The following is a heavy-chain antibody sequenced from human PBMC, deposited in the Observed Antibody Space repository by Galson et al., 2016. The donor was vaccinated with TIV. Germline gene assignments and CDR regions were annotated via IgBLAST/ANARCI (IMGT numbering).Heavy chain of an antibody. J-gene: IGHJ4*02. Sequence: SVKVSCKASGYTFPEFYLHWVRQAPGQGLEWMGWINPKNGDTNYAQKFQGRITLTSDTSITTAFLDLKWLRPDDTAVYFCARVPGAGAGRVWGQGTLVTVSS. CDR3: ARVPGAGAGRV. CDR2: INPKNGDT. V-gene: IGHV1-2*02. D-gene: IGHD6-19*01. CDR1: GYTFPEFY.